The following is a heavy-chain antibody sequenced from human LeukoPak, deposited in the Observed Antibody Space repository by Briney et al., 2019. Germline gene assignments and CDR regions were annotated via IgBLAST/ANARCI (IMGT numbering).Heavy chain of an antibody. J-gene: IGHJ4*02. CDR2: IRSKPYGGTT. D-gene: IGHD2-15*01. Sequence: PGGSLRLSCTASGFTFGDYAMSWVRQAPGKGLEWVGFIRSKPYGGTTEYAASVKGRFTISRDNSKNTLYLQMNSLRAEDTAVYYCASTQRGDYFDYWGQGTLVTVSS. V-gene: IGHV3-49*04. CDR3: ASTQRGDYFDY. CDR1: GFTFGDYA.